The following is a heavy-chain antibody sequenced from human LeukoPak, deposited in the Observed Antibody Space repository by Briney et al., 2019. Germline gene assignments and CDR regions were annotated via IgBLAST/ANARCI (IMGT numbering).Heavy chain of an antibody. V-gene: IGHV3-72*01. CDR2: ISNRANSYIT. Sequence: PGGSLRLSCAASGFTFSDHYMNWVRQAPGKGLEWVGRISNRANSYITESAASVRSRFSISRDDLRKSLYLQMHSLNTEDTAVYYCARDQEDYGDFSWFDPWGQGTLVTVSS. D-gene: IGHD4-17*01. J-gene: IGHJ5*02. CDR3: ARDQEDYGDFSWFDP. CDR1: GFTFSDHY.